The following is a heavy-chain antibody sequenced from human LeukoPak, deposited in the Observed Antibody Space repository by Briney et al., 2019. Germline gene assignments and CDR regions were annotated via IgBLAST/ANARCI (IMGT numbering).Heavy chain of an antibody. V-gene: IGHV3-7*01. Sequence: GGSLRLSCAASGFTFSNYWMSWVRQAPGKGLEWVASINQDGCDKCYVDSVKGRFTIYRDNDKNALFLQMNSLRAEDTAVYFCARPYYYSSGIYPYWGQGTLVTVSS. D-gene: IGHD3-10*01. CDR3: ARPYYYSSGIYPY. CDR2: INQDGCDK. J-gene: IGHJ4*02. CDR1: GFTFSNYW.